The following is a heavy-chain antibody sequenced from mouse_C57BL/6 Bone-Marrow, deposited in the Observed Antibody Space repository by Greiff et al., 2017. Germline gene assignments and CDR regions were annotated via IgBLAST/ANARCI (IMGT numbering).Heavy chain of an antibody. CDR3: ARGGNSTPFDY. D-gene: IGHD2-1*01. J-gene: IGHJ2*01. CDR1: GYTFTSYW. CDR2: IDPSDSYT. Sequence: QVQLQQPGAELVKPGASVKLSCKASGYTFTSYWMQWVKQRPGQGLEWIGEIDPSDSYTNYNQKFKGKATLTVDTSSSTAYMQLRSLTSEDSAVYYWARGGNSTPFDYWGQGTTLTVSS. V-gene: IGHV1-50*01.